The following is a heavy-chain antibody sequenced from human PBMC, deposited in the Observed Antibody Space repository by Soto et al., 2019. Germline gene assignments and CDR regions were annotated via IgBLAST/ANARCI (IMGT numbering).Heavy chain of an antibody. V-gene: IGHV1-8*01. Sequence: QVQLVQSGAEVKKPGASVKVSCKASGYTFTTYDINWVRQTTGEGLEWMGWMNPNTGNTGHAQKFQGRVTLTSDTSISTAYMELNSLRSEDTAVYYCAFGLYSSTMYYACDYWGQGTLVTVSS. CDR3: AFGLYSSTMYYACDY. CDR2: MNPNTGNT. D-gene: IGHD6-13*01. J-gene: IGHJ4*02. CDR1: GYTFTTYD.